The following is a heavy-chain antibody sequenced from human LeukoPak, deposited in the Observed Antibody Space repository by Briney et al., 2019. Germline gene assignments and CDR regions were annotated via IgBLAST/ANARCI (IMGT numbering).Heavy chain of an antibody. CDR1: GFTFSSSA. D-gene: IGHD6-13*01. CDR3: AKDRRYSSSWFSY. Sequence: GGSLRLSCAAPGFTFSSSAMSWVRQAPGKGLEWVSAISGSGGSTYYADSVKGRFTISRDNSKNTLYLQMNSLRAEDTAVYYCAKDRRYSSSWFSYWGQGTLVTVSS. V-gene: IGHV3-23*01. CDR2: ISGSGGST. J-gene: IGHJ4*02.